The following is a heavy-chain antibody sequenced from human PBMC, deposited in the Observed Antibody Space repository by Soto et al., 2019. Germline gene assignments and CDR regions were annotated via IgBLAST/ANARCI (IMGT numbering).Heavy chain of an antibody. CDR3: ATLRSWDDDAFDI. CDR2: INPSGDTT. D-gene: IGHD4-17*01. J-gene: IGHJ3*02. V-gene: IGHV1-46*03. Sequence: GASVKVSCKASGCTLTDFYIHWVRQAPGQGLEWMGIINPSGDTTTFAQNFQGRVTMTRDTSTGTVYMELNSLRSEDTAVYYCATLRSWDDDAFDIWGQGTMVTVPS. CDR1: GCTLTDFY.